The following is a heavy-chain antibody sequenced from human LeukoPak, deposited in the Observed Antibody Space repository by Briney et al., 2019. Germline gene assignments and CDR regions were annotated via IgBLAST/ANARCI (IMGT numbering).Heavy chain of an antibody. Sequence: GGSLRLSCAASGFTFSNYAMSGVRQAPGKGLEWVSAISGSGGNTYCADSVKGRFTITRDNSKNTLYLQMNSLRAEDTAVYYCAKVSIVVVGPSDSWGQGTLVTVSS. CDR3: AKVSIVVVGPSDS. D-gene: IGHD2-21*01. V-gene: IGHV3-23*01. CDR1: GFTFSNYA. CDR2: ISGSGGNT. J-gene: IGHJ4*02.